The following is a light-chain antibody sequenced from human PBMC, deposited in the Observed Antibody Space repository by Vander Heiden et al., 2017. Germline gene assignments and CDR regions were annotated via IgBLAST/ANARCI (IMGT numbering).Light chain of an antibody. CDR3: QQSYTIPLT. Sequence: DIHTTQSPSSLSASAGDRVTISCRTSQYIDVYLNWYQQTPGKAPKLLIYAASHLMTGVPARFSGSGSVTDFTLTIDGLQPEDFATYYCQQSYTIPLTFGGGTRVEIK. CDR1: QYIDVY. CDR2: AAS. V-gene: IGKV1-39*01. J-gene: IGKJ4*01.